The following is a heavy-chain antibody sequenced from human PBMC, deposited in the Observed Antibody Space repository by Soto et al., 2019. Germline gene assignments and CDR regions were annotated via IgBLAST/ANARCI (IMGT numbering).Heavy chain of an antibody. CDR3: ARDISRFCSGGSCYIAY. CDR1: GYTFTGYG. J-gene: IGHJ4*02. D-gene: IGHD2-15*01. Sequence: SLLKVCCNASGYTFTGYGMSWVGQAPGQRLEWMGWISAYNGNTNYAQKLQGRVTMTTDTSTSTAYMELRSRRSDDTDVYYSARDISRFCSGGSCYIAYWGQGTLVTVSS. CDR2: ISAYNGNT. V-gene: IGHV1-18*04.